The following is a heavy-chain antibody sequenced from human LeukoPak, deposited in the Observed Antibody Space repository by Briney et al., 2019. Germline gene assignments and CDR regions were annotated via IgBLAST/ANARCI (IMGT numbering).Heavy chain of an antibody. D-gene: IGHD6-19*01. V-gene: IGHV3-23*01. Sequence: GGSLRLSCAASGFTFSTYAMSWVRQAPGKGLEWVSAISGSGGSTYYADSVKGRFTISRDNSKNTLYLQMNSLRAEDTAVYYCAKGVAVAGKQRFDYWGQGTLVTVSS. CDR3: AKGVAVAGKQRFDY. CDR2: ISGSGGST. J-gene: IGHJ4*02. CDR1: GFTFSTYA.